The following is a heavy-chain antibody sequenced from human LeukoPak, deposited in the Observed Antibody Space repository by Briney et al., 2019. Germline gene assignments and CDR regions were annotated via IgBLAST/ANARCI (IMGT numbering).Heavy chain of an antibody. D-gene: IGHD5-24*01. CDR3: ARGKRWLHPVDY. V-gene: IGHV3-74*01. J-gene: IGHJ4*02. CDR2: INSDGSST. Sequence: PGGSLRLSCAASGFTFSSYWMHWVRQAPGKGLMWVSRINSDGSSTSYADSVKGRFTISRDNAKNTLYLQMNSLRAEDTAVYYCARGKRWLHPVDYWGQGTLVTVSS. CDR1: GFTFSSYW.